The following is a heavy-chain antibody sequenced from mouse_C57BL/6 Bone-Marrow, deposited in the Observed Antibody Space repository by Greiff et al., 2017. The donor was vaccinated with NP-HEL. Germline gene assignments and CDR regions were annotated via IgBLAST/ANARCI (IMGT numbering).Heavy chain of an antibody. D-gene: IGHD2-2*01. Sequence: QVQLQQPGAELVRPGTSVKLSCKASGYTFTSYWMHWVKQRPGQGLEWIGVIAPSDSYTNYNQKFKGKATLTVDTSSSTAYMQLSSLTSEDSAVYYCARSWFAWFAYWGQGTLVTVSA. V-gene: IGHV1-59*01. CDR2: IAPSDSYT. CDR3: ARSWFAWFAY. CDR1: GYTFTSYW. J-gene: IGHJ3*01.